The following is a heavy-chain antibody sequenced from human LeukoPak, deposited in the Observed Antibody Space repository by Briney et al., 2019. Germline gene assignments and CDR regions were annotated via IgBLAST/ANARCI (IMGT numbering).Heavy chain of an antibody. CDR1: GGSVSRTSYY. D-gene: IGHD6-19*01. V-gene: IGHV4-61*01. Sequence: ASETLSLTCTVSGGSVSRTSYYWSWIRQPPGKGLEWIGYIYYSGSTVYNPSLKSRVTISVDTSKNQFSLKLSSVTAADTAVYYCARGLGSSGWYPFWPDWGQGILVTVSS. CDR3: ARGLGSSGWYPFWPD. CDR2: IYYSGST. J-gene: IGHJ4*02.